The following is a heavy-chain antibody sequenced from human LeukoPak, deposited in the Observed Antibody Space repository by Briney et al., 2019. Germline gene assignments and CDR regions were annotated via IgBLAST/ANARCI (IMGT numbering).Heavy chain of an antibody. CDR1: GFSFSDYS. D-gene: IGHD6-13*01. V-gene: IGHV3-21*01. Sequence: GGSLRLSCAASGFSFSDYSVNWVRQTPGKGLEWVSSISTGSSYIYYADSVKGRFTISRDNAKNSLYLQMNSLRAEDTAVYYCARDLAAAGTWFDPWGQGTLVTVSS. J-gene: IGHJ5*02. CDR2: ISTGSSYI. CDR3: ARDLAAAGTWFDP.